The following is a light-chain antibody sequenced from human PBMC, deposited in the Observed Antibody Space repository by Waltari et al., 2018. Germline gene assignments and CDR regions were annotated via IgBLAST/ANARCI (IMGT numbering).Light chain of an antibody. V-gene: IGKV3-20*01. Sequence: EIVLTQSPGTLSLSPGEGASLPCRASQSVNSTYFAWYQQTPGQEPRLLIHGASTRAPGTPDRFSGGGSGTHFTLTINRLQPEDLAVYYCHQYGSSPFTFGPGTKVEIK. CDR1: QSVNSTY. J-gene: IGKJ3*01. CDR3: HQYGSSPFT. CDR2: GAS.